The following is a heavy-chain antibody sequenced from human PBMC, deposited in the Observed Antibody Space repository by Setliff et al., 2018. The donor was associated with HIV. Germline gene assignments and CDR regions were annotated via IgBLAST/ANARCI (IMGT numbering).Heavy chain of an antibody. CDR2: INHSGIT. CDR1: GTSLNTYY. CDR3: ARKVGGDFDY. J-gene: IGHJ4*02. D-gene: IGHD2-2*01. Sequence: SETLSLTCAVYGTSLNTYYWTWIRYTPGRGLQWIGEINHSGITNYNPSLKSRVTISVDTSKNQFSLKLSSVTAADTAVYFCARKVGGDFDYWGQGTLVTVSS. V-gene: IGHV4-34*01.